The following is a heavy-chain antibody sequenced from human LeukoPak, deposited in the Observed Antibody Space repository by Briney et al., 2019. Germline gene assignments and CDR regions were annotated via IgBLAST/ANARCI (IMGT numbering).Heavy chain of an antibody. V-gene: IGHV3-23*01. D-gene: IGHD2-2*01. CDR3: AKEVVPAATGLYYFDY. CDR1: GFTLSNYA. J-gene: IGHJ4*02. CDR2: ISGSDGST. Sequence: PGGSLRLSCAASGFTLSNYAMSWVRQAPGKGLEWVSAISGSDGSTYYADSVKGRFTISRDDSKNTLYLQMNSLRAEDTAVYYCAKEVVPAATGLYYFDYWGQGTLLTVSS.